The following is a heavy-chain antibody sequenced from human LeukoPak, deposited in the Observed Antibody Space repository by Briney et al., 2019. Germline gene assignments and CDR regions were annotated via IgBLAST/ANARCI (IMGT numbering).Heavy chain of an antibody. CDR2: IYWNDDK. CDR1: GFSLRTSGVG. D-gene: IGHD3-3*01. CDR3: AHTAYYDFWSGYYTGMGNFDY. Sequence: SGPTLVNPTQTLTLTCTFSGFSLRTSGVGVGWIRQPPGKALEWLSLIYWNDDKRYCPSLKSRLTITRDTSKNQVVLTMTNMDPVDTATYYCAHTAYYDFWSGYYTGMGNFDYWGQGTLVTVSS. J-gene: IGHJ4*02. V-gene: IGHV2-5*01.